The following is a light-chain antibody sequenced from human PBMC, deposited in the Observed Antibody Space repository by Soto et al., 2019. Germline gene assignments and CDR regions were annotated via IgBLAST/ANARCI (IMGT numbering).Light chain of an antibody. CDR1: QSISSN. CDR3: QQYNDWPRDT. V-gene: IGKV3-15*01. Sequence: EIVMTQSPATLSVSPGERATLSCRASQSISSNLAWYQQKPGQAPSLLIYGASTRATGIPARFSGSGSGTEFTLTISSLQSEDFAVYYCQQYNDWPRDTFGQGTRLEIK. CDR2: GAS. J-gene: IGKJ5*01.